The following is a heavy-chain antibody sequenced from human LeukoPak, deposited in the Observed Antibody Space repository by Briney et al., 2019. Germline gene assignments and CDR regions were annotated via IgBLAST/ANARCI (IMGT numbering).Heavy chain of an antibody. Sequence: SGGSLRLSCAASGFTFSSYSMNWVRQAPGKGLEWVSSISSSSSYIYYADSVKGRFTISRDNAKNSLYLQMNSLRAEDTAVYYCARGIVVVTRRYFDLWGRGTLVTVSS. CDR3: ARGIVVVTRRYFDL. CDR2: ISSSSSYI. V-gene: IGHV3-21*01. D-gene: IGHD2-21*02. J-gene: IGHJ2*01. CDR1: GFTFSSYS.